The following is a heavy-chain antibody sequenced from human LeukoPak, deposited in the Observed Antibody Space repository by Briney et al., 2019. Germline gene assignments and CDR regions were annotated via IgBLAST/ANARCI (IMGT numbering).Heavy chain of an antibody. Sequence: ASVKVSCKASGYTFTSYDINWVRQATGQGLEWMGWMNPNSGNTGYAQKFQGRVTMTRNTSISTAYMELSSLRSEDTAVYYCARGLGGGYCSSTSCSWFDPWGQGTLVTVSP. CDR2: MNPNSGNT. CDR1: GYTFTSYD. CDR3: ARGLGGGYCSSTSCSWFDP. J-gene: IGHJ5*02. V-gene: IGHV1-8*01. D-gene: IGHD2-2*01.